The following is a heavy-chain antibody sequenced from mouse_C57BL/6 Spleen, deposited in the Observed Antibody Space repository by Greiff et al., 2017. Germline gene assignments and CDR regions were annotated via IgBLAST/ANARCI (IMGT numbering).Heavy chain of an antibody. CDR2: INPSTGGT. CDR3: ARLLPRVNQPFFDY. V-gene: IGHV1-42*01. CDR1: GYSFTGYY. J-gene: IGHJ2*01. D-gene: IGHD1-1*01. Sequence: SGPELVKPGASVKISCKASGYSFTGYYMNWVKQSPEKSLEWIGEINPSTGGTTYNQKFKAKATLTVEKSSSTAYMQLKSLTSEDSAVYYCARLLPRVNQPFFDYWGQGTTLTVSS.